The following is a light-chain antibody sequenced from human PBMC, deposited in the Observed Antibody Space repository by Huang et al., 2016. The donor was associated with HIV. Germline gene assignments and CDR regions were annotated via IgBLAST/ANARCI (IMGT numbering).Light chain of an antibody. CDR3: QQFDNSLT. Sequence: DIQMTQSPSSLSASVGDRVTITCPASQDIRNHLNWYQQKPGKAPNLLIHDAFSLQRGVPSRFSGSGSGTDYTLIISSLQPEDVATYYCQQFDNSLTFGAGTKVEIK. V-gene: IGKV1-33*01. CDR1: QDIRNH. CDR2: DAF. J-gene: IGKJ4*01.